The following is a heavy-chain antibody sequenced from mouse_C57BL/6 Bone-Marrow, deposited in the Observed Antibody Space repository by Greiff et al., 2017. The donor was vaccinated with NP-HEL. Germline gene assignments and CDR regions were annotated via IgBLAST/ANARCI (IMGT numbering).Heavy chain of an antibody. CDR3: TGEAYYYGSRGFAY. Sequence: EVKVVESGGGLVQPGGSMKLSCVASGFTFSNYWMNWVRQSPEKGLEWVAQIRLKSDNYATHYAESVKGRFTISRDESKSSVYLQMNNLRAEDTGIYYCTGEAYYYGSRGFAYWGQGTLVTVSA. CDR1: GFTFSNYW. D-gene: IGHD1-1*01. CDR2: IRLKSDNYAT. V-gene: IGHV6-3*01. J-gene: IGHJ3*01.